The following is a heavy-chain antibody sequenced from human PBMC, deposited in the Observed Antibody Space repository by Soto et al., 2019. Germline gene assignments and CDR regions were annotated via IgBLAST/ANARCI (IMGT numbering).Heavy chain of an antibody. J-gene: IGHJ6*02. D-gene: IGHD3-22*01. V-gene: IGHV1-69*01. CDR1: GGTFSSYA. CDR2: IIPIFGTA. Sequence: QVQLVQSGAEVKKAGSSVKVSCKASGGTFSSYAISWVRQAPGQGLEWMGGIIPIFGTANYAQKFQGRVTITADESTSTAYMELSSLRSEDTAVYYCARQALPGYYDSSGYPPRYYYGMDVWGQGTTVTVSS. CDR3: ARQALPGYYDSSGYPPRYYYGMDV.